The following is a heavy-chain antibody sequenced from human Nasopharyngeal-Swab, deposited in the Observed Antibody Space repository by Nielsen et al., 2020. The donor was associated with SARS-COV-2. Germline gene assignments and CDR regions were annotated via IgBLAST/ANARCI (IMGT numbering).Heavy chain of an antibody. J-gene: IGHJ5*02. CDR2: IYYSGST. CDR3: ARDGYNWNYRSWFDP. D-gene: IGHD1-7*01. Sequence: RQAPGKGLEWIGYIYYSGSTYYNPSLKSRVTISVDTSKNQFSLKLSSVTAADTAVYYCARDGYNWNYRSWFDPWGQGTLVTVSS. V-gene: IGHV4-31*02.